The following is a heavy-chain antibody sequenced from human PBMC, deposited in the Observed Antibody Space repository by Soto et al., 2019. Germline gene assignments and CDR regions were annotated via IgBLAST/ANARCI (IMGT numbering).Heavy chain of an antibody. J-gene: IGHJ6*02. Sequence: QVQLVQSGAEVKKPRSSVKVSCKASGGTFSSYAISWVRQAPGQGLEWMGGIIPIFGTANYAQKFQGRVTITADESTSTAYMELSSLRSEDTAVYYCAMSSSWYLDYYYYYGMDVWGQGTTVTVSS. D-gene: IGHD6-13*01. CDR1: GGTFSSYA. V-gene: IGHV1-69*01. CDR2: IIPIFGTA. CDR3: AMSSSWYLDYYYYYGMDV.